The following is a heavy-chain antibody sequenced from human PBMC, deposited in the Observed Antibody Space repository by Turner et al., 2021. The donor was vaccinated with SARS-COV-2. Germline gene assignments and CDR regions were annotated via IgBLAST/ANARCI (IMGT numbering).Heavy chain of an antibody. V-gene: IGHV3-53*01. D-gene: IGHD3-10*01. Sequence: EVQLVESGGGLIQPGGSLRVSCAASGLTVSSNYMSWVRQAPGKGLGWVSVIYSGGSTYYVDSVKGRFTISRDNSKNTLYLQMNSLRAEDTAVYYCARDLGPYGMDVWGQGTTVTVSS. CDR2: IYSGGST. J-gene: IGHJ6*02. CDR3: ARDLGPYGMDV. CDR1: GLTVSSNY.